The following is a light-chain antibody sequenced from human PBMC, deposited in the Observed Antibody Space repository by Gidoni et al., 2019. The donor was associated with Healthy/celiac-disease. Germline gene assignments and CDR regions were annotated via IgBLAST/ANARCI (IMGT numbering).Light chain of an antibody. Sequence: SYLLTQPPSLSVAPGKTARITCGGNNIGSKSVHWYQQKPGQAPVLVIYYDSDRPSGIPERFSGSNSGNTATLTISRVEAGDEADYYCQVWDSSSDHPVFGGGTRLTVL. CDR2: YDS. V-gene: IGLV3-21*04. CDR1: NIGSKS. J-gene: IGLJ2*01. CDR3: QVWDSSSDHPV.